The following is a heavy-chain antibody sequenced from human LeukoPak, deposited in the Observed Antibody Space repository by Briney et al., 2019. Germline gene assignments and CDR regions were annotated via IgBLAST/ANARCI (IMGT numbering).Heavy chain of an antibody. Sequence: GGSPRLSCAASGFTFSSYGMHWVRQAPGKGLEWVAVIWYDGSNKYYADSVKGRFTISRDNSKNTLYLQMNSLRAEDTAVYYCARDSGYPLYYFDYWGQGTLVTVSS. CDR2: IWYDGSNK. D-gene: IGHD3-22*01. CDR3: ARDSGYPLYYFDY. CDR1: GFTFSSYG. J-gene: IGHJ4*02. V-gene: IGHV3-33*01.